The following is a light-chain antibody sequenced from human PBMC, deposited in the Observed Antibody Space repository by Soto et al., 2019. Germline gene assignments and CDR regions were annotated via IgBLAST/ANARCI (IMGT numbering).Light chain of an antibody. V-gene: IGLV2-23*01. J-gene: IGLJ3*02. Sequence: QSVLTQPASVSGFPGQSISISCTGTSSDVGKYKFVSWYQQHPGEAPKLMIYDATQRPSGVSNRFSGSKSGITASLTISGLQAEDEDDYYCSSHAGSGTLVFGGGTKVTVL. CDR1: SSDVGKYKF. CDR3: SSHAGSGTLV. CDR2: DAT.